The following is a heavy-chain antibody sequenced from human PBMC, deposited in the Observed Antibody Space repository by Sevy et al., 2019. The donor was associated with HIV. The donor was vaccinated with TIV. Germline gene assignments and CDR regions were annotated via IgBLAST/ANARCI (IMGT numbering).Heavy chain of an antibody. Sequence: GGSPRLSCAASGFSISNNYTAWVRQAPGKGLEWVSGMYSGGSPYYADSVKGRFALSRDMSKNTVYLQMNSLRAEDTAVYYCARGYCGGGSCTAFDPWGQGTLVTVSS. J-gene: IGHJ5*02. D-gene: IGHD2-15*01. CDR2: MYSGGSP. V-gene: IGHV3-53*01. CDR1: GFSISNNY. CDR3: ARGYCGGGSCTAFDP.